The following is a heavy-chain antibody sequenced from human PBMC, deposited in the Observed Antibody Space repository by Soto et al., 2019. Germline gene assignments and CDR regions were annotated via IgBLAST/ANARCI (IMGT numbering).Heavy chain of an antibody. CDR1: GVSTSNHY. Sequence: PSGTLSLTCSVSGVSTSNHYWTWIRKPPGQGPEWIGCIYYRGTTNYNASFNSRVTISVDTTKNQFSLKLTSVTTADTAVYYCVIGGGSPHHDHEFDYRGQGIPGTVFS. CDR3: VIGGGSPHHDHEFDY. V-gene: IGHV4-59*11. CDR2: IYYRGTT. D-gene: IGHD6-19*01. J-gene: IGHJ4*02.